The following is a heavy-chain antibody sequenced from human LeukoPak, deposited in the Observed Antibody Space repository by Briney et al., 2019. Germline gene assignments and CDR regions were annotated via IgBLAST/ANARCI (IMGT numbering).Heavy chain of an antibody. V-gene: IGHV3-23*01. D-gene: IGHD6-13*01. J-gene: IGHJ4*02. CDR3: AGSHTSSWPHFDY. CDR2: ISGSGGST. CDR1: GFTFSSYA. Sequence: GGSLRLSCAASGFTFSSYAMSWVRQAPGKGLEWVSAISGSGGSTYYADSVKGRFTISRDNSKNTLYLQMNSLRAEVTAVYYCAGSHTSSWPHFDYWGQGTLVTVSS.